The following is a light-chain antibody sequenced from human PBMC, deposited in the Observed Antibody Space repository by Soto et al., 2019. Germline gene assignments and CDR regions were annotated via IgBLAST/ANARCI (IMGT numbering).Light chain of an antibody. J-gene: IGKJ1*01. CDR2: KAS. Sequence: DVVMPQSPVSLSVTLGQPASISCRSSQSIVYSDGKAYLSWFQQRPGQSPRRLIYKASNRDSGVPDRFSGSGSGTEFTLQIDRVEAEDVGIYYCMQGTHWPPTFGRGTRVEIK. CDR1: QSIVYSDGKAY. V-gene: IGKV2-30*01. CDR3: MQGTHWPPT.